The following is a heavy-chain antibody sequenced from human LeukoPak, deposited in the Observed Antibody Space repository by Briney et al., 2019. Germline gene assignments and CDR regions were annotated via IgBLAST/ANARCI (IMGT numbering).Heavy chain of an antibody. CDR2: IYYSGST. Sequence: SETLSLTCTVSGGSISSGGHYWSWIRQHPGKGLEWIGYIYYSGSTYYNPSPESRVTISVDTSKNQFSLKLSSVTAADTAVCYCARGPPNWGYDYWGPGTLVTVSS. D-gene: IGHD7-27*01. J-gene: IGHJ4*02. V-gene: IGHV4-31*03. CDR3: ARGPPNWGYDY. CDR1: GGSISSGGHY.